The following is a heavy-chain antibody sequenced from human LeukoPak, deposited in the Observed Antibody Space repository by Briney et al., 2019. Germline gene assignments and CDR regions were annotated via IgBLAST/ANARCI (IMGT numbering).Heavy chain of an antibody. CDR2: ISGSGGST. Sequence: GGSLRLSCAASGFTFSSYSMSWVRQAPGKGLEWVSAISGSGGSTYYADSVKGRFTISRDNSKNTLYLQMNSLRAEDTAVYYCAKCNPYSSGWPGEHYYGMDVWGQGTTVTVSS. CDR1: GFTFSSYS. D-gene: IGHD6-19*01. J-gene: IGHJ6*02. V-gene: IGHV3-23*01. CDR3: AKCNPYSSGWPGEHYYGMDV.